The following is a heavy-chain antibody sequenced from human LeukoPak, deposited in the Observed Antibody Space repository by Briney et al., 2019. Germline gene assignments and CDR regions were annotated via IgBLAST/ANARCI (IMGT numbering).Heavy chain of an antibody. D-gene: IGHD3-3*01. CDR1: GYNFPNFW. Sequence: GDSLKISCKGSGYNFPNFWIGWVRQMPGKGLEWMGIIYPDDSDSTYSPSFQGQVTISVDKSINTAYLQWSSLKASNTAIYYCARVGSVTNFGVVSYYFDYWGQGTLVTVSS. J-gene: IGHJ4*02. V-gene: IGHV5-51*01. CDR3: ARVGSVTNFGVVSYYFDY. CDR2: IYPDDSDS.